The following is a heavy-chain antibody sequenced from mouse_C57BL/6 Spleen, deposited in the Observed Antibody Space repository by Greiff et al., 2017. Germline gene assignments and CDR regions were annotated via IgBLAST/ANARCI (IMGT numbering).Heavy chain of an antibody. CDR2: IDPSDSET. V-gene: IGHV1-52*01. CDR3: ARTQGITTVVDY. J-gene: IGHJ2*01. CDR1: GYTFTSYW. D-gene: IGHD1-1*01. Sequence: QVQLQQSGAELVRPGSSVKLSCKASGYTFTSYWMHWVKQRPIQGLEWIGNIDPSDSETHYNQKFKDKATLTVDKSSSTAYMQLSSLTSEDSAVYYCARTQGITTVVDYWGQGTTLTVSS.